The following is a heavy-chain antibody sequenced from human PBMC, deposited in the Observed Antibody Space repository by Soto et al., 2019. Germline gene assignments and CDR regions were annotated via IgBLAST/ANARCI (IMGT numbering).Heavy chain of an antibody. CDR2: IKPSGRSP. CDR3: ARVGVLRWSRFDY. D-gene: IGHD4-17*01. J-gene: IGHJ4*02. CDR1: GYTFTSYY. V-gene: IGHV1-46*01. Sequence: QVQLVQSGAEVKKPGASVKVSCKASGYTFTSYYMHWVRQAPGQGLEWLGIIKPSGRSPSYAQKFQGRVTMNRDTSTSTVYMERSILRSDDTAVYYCARVGVLRWSRFDYWGQGTLVTVSS.